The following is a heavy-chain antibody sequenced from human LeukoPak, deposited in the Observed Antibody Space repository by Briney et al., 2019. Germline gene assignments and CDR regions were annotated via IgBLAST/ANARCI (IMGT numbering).Heavy chain of an antibody. D-gene: IGHD3-22*01. CDR3: ARLYYDSSGYYYLKNYYYYYMDV. Sequence: PSETLSLACTVSGYSISSGYYWGCIRQPPGKGLEWIGIIYHSGSTYYNPSLKSRVTISVDTSKNHFSLQLSSVTAADTAVYYCARLYYDSSGYYYLKNYYYYYMDVWGKGTTVTISS. CDR2: IYHSGST. V-gene: IGHV4-38-2*02. J-gene: IGHJ6*03. CDR1: GYSISSGYY.